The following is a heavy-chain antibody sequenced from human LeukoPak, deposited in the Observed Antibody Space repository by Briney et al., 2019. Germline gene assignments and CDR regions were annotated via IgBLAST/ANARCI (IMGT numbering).Heavy chain of an antibody. D-gene: IGHD3-16*01. CDR3: ARGDYHAGGGRNWFDP. CDR1: GGSFSGYY. Sequence: PSETLSLTCAVYGGSFSGYYWSWIRQPPGKGLEWIGEINHSGSTNYNPSLKSRVTISVDTSKNQFSLRLSSVTAADTAVYYCARGDYHAGGGRNWFDPWGQGTLVTVSS. J-gene: IGHJ5*02. V-gene: IGHV4-34*01. CDR2: INHSGST.